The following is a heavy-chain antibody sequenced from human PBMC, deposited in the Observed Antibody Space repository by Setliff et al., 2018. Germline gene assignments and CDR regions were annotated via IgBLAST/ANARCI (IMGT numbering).Heavy chain of an antibody. CDR1: GFTFSSYW. J-gene: IGHJ5*02. CDR3: ARDPFGNPVFDP. Sequence: GGSLRLSCAASGFTFSSYWMNWVRQAPGKGLEWVANIKQDGSVKNYADSVKGRFSISRDNTKNSLYLQMNSLRAEDTAVYYCARDPFGNPVFDPWGQGTLVTV. V-gene: IGHV3-7*01. CDR2: IKQDGSVK. D-gene: IGHD3-10*01.